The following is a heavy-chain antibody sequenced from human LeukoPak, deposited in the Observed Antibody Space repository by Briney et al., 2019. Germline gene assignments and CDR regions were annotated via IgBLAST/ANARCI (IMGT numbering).Heavy chain of an antibody. CDR3: ARVGYDYVWGSYSFVY. CDR2: IKQDGSEK. Sequence: GTSLGLSCAASGFTFSSYWMSWVRQAPGKGLEWVANIKQDGSEKYYVDSVKGRFTISRDNAKNSLYLQMNSLRAEDTAVYYCARVGYDYVWGSYSFVYWGQGTLVTVSS. J-gene: IGHJ4*02. V-gene: IGHV3-7*01. CDR1: GFTFSSYW. D-gene: IGHD3-16*01.